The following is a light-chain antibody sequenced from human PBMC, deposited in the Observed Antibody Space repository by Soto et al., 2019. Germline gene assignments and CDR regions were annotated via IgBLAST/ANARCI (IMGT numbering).Light chain of an antibody. CDR3: QQYNSFSEYT. Sequence: DIQMTQSPSTLSASVGDRVTITCRASQSFSTWLAWYQQKPGKAPKLLIYKASSLESGVPPTFSGSGSGTEFTLTISSLQPDEFANYYCQQYNSFSEYTFGQGTKLETK. V-gene: IGKV1-5*03. J-gene: IGKJ2*01. CDR2: KAS. CDR1: QSFSTW.